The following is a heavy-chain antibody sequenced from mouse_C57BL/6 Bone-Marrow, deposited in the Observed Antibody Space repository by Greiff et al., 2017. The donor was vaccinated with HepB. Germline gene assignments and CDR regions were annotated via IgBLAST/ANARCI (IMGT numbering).Heavy chain of an antibody. CDR3: ARAPNWDLYAMDY. D-gene: IGHD4-1*01. J-gene: IGHJ4*01. V-gene: IGHV5-16*01. CDR1: GFTFSDYY. CDR2: INYDGSST. Sequence: EVNLVESEGGLVQPGSSMKLSCTASGFTFSDYYMAWVRQVPEKGLEWVANINYDGSSTYYLDSLKSRFIISRDNAKNILYLQMSSLKSEDTATYYCARAPNWDLYAMDYWGQGTSVTVSS.